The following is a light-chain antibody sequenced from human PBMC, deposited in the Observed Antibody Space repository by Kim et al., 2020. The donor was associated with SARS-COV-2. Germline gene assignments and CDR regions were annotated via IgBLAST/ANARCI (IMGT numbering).Light chain of an antibody. J-gene: IGLJ3*02. CDR2: SNN. Sequence: QSVLTQPPSASGPPGQRVTISCSGSSSNIGTNTVSWYQQLPGTAPKLLVSSNNQRPSGVPDRFSGSKPGTSASLAISGLQSEDEADYYCASWDDSLTGRVFGGGTQLTVL. CDR1: SSNIGTNT. CDR3: ASWDDSLTGRV. V-gene: IGLV1-44*01.